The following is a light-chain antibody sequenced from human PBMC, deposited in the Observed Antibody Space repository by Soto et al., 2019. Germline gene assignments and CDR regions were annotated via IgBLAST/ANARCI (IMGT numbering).Light chain of an antibody. CDR2: GAS. CDR3: QQYNTWPPIT. Sequence: TQSPSSLSASVGDRVTITCRASQGISRYLAWYQQKPGQAPRLLIYGASTRATGIPARFSGSGFGTDFTLTISSLQSEDFAVYYCQQYNTWPPITFGQGTRLEIK. CDR1: QGISRY. V-gene: IGKV3D-15*01. J-gene: IGKJ5*01.